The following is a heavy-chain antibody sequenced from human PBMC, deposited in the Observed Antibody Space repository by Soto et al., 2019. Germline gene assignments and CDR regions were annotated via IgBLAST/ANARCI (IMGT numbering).Heavy chain of an antibody. Sequence: GGSLRLSCAASGFTFSDCYINWVRQAPGKGLEWVGRTRNKANSYTTDYAAFVKGRFTISRDDSKNLIYLQMNSLKTEDTAVYYCAREGSSSGPDYEYWGQGTLVTVSS. CDR3: AREGSSSGPDYEY. J-gene: IGHJ4*02. CDR1: GFTFSDCY. CDR2: TRNKANSYTT. V-gene: IGHV3-72*01. D-gene: IGHD3-22*01.